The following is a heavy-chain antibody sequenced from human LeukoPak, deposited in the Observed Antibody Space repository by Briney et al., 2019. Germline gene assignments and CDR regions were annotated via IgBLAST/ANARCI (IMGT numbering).Heavy chain of an antibody. CDR3: ARIPAAGSMGWFDP. CDR1: GGSISNYY. CDR2: IYYSGST. J-gene: IGHJ5*02. Sequence: SETLSLTCTVSGGSISNYYWSWIRQPPGKGLEWIGYIYYSGSTNYNPSLKSRVTISVDTTKNQFSLKLSSVTAADTAVYYCARIPAAGSMGWFDPWGQGTLVTVSS. D-gene: IGHD6-13*01. V-gene: IGHV4-59*01.